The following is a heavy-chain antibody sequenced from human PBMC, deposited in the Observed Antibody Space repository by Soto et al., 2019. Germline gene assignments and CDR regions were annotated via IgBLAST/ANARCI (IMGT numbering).Heavy chain of an antibody. D-gene: IGHD3-9*01. Sequence: SETLSLTCTVSGGSISSYYWSWIRQPPGKGLEWIGYIYYSGSTNYNPSLKSRVTISVDTSKNQFSLKLSSVTAADTAVYYCARHGYYDILTGYQINFDYWGQGTLVTVSS. CDR2: IYYSGST. CDR3: ARHGYYDILTGYQINFDY. CDR1: GGSISSYY. V-gene: IGHV4-59*08. J-gene: IGHJ4*02.